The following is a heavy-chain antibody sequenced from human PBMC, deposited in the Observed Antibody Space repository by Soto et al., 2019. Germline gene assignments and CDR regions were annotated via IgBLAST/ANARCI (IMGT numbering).Heavy chain of an antibody. Sequence: SQTLSLTCAISGDSVSSNSAAWNWIRQSPSRGLEWLGRTYCRSKWYNDYAVSVKSRITINPDTSKNQFSLQLNSVTPEDTAVYYCARDKWSGYYDSSGYDYWGQGTLVIVSS. CDR2: TYCRSKWYN. CDR3: ARDKWSGYYDSSGYDY. J-gene: IGHJ4*02. CDR1: GDSVSSNSAA. V-gene: IGHV6-1*01. D-gene: IGHD3-22*01.